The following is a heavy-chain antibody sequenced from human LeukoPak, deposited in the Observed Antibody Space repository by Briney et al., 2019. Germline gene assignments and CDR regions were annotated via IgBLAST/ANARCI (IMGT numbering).Heavy chain of an antibody. CDR3: AGAGDNDFWSGSDGGDNWFDP. D-gene: IGHD3-3*01. Sequence: ASVKVSCKASGYTFTLYGISWVRQAPGQGLEGMGGISASNGNKNYAQKFQGRVNMTTDTSTSTAYMELRTLRSDDTAVYYCAGAGDNDFWSGSDGGDNWFDPWGQGTLVTVSS. J-gene: IGHJ5*02. CDR1: GYTFTLYG. CDR2: ISASNGNK. V-gene: IGHV1-18*01.